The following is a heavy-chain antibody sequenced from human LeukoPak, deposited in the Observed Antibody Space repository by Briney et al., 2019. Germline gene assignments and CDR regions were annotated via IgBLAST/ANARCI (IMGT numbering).Heavy chain of an antibody. D-gene: IGHD3-10*01. V-gene: IGHV3-15*01. J-gene: IGHJ4*02. Sequence: PGGSLRLSCAASGFTFNNTCMSWVRQAPGKGLEWVGRIKSDNDGGTTDYAAPVNGRFTISRHNSKNTLYLQMNSLRAEDTGVYYCATSYYLGSENTWGYWGQGALVTASS. CDR1: GFTFNNTC. CDR3: ATSYYLGSENTWGY. CDR2: IKSDNDGGTT.